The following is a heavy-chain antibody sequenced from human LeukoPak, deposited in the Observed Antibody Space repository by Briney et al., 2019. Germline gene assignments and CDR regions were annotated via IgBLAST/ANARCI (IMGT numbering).Heavy chain of an antibody. CDR3: ARGYCSSTSCYTEYYFDY. CDR1: GYTFTSYY. CDR2: IIPIFGTA. J-gene: IGHJ4*02. V-gene: IGHV1-69*06. D-gene: IGHD2-2*02. Sequence: ASVNVSCKASGYTFTSYYMHWVRQAPGQGLEWMGGIIPIFGTANYAQKFQGRVTITADKSTSTAYMELSSLRSEDTAVYYCARGYCSSTSCYTEYYFDYWGQGTLVTVSS.